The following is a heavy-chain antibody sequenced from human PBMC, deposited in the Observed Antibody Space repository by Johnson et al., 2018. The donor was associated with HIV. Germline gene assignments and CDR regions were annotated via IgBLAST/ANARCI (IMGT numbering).Heavy chain of an antibody. CDR3: AKGAYYYDSSGYHYDVPRGAFDI. J-gene: IGHJ3*02. Sequence: VKLVESGGGLVQPGGSLRLSCAASGLPFRSYAMSWVRQAPAKGLEWVSDIGGSGGRTYYADSVKGRFTISRDNSKNTVYLQMKSLRAEDTAVYYCAKGAYYYDSSGYHYDVPRGAFDIWGQGTMVTVSS. CDR2: IGGSGGRT. CDR1: GLPFRSYA. D-gene: IGHD3-22*01. V-gene: IGHV3-23*04.